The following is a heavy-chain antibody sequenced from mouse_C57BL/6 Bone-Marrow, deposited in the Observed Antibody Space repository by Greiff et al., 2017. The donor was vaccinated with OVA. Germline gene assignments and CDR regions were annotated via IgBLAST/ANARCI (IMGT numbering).Heavy chain of an antibody. D-gene: IGHD1-1*01. CDR1: GYTFTSYW. V-gene: IGHV1-74*01. Sequence: VQLQQPGAELVKPGASVKVSCKASGYTFTSYWMHWVKQRPGQGLEWIGRIHPSDSDTNYNQKFTGKATLTVDKSSCTAYMQLSSLTSEDAAVYYCAIRYYGSSYDDYWGQGTTLTVSS. CDR3: AIRYYGSSYDDY. J-gene: IGHJ2*01. CDR2: IHPSDSDT.